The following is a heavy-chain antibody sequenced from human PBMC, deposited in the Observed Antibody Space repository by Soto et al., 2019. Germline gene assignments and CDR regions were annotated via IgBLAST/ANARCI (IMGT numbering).Heavy chain of an antibody. J-gene: IGHJ6*02. Sequence: PGGSLRLSCAASGFTFSSYAMSWVRQAPGKGLEWVSAISGSGGSTYYADSVKGRFTISRDNSKNTLYLQMNSLRAEDTAVYYCAKVTRDIVVVPAAIRPYYYYGMDVWGQGTTVTVSS. V-gene: IGHV3-23*01. CDR1: GFTFSSYA. D-gene: IGHD2-2*02. CDR2: ISGSGGST. CDR3: AKVTRDIVVVPAAIRPYYYYGMDV.